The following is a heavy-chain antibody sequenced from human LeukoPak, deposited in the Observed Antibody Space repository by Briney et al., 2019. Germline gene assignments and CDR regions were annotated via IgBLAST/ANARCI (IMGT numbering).Heavy chain of an antibody. CDR1: GFTVSSNY. CDR2: ISSTSSFT. D-gene: IGHD3-22*01. Sequence: GGSLRLSCAASGFTVSSNYMSWIRQAPGKGLEWISYISSTSSFTNYADSVKGRFTISRDNAKNSLYLSMNSLRAEDTAVYYCARSRGSSGYYCGFDYWGQGTLVTVSS. CDR3: ARSRGSSGYYCGFDY. J-gene: IGHJ4*02. V-gene: IGHV3-11*03.